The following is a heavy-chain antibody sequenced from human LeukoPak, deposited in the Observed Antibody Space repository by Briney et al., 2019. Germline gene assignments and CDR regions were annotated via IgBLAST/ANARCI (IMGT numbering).Heavy chain of an antibody. Sequence: PSETLSLTCAVYGGSFSGYYWSWIRQPPGKGLEWIGEINHSGSTNYNPSLKSRVTISVDTSKNQFSLKLSSVTAADTAVYYCARVRETTVTTWYYYYYMDVWGKGTTVTVSS. J-gene: IGHJ6*03. V-gene: IGHV4-34*01. CDR3: ARVRETTVTTWYYYYYMDV. D-gene: IGHD4-17*01. CDR1: GGSFSGYY. CDR2: INHSGST.